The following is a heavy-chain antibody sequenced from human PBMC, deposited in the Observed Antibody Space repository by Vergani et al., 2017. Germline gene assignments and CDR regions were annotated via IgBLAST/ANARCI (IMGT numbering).Heavy chain of an antibody. Sequence: QVQLQQWGAGLLKPSETLSLTCAVYGGSFSGYYWSWIRQPPGKGLEWLGEINHSGSTNYNPSLKSRVTISVDTSKNQFSLKLSSVTAADTAVYYCASGYDSSGYPFDYWGQGTLVTVSS. CDR1: GGSFSGYY. D-gene: IGHD3-22*01. CDR3: ASGYDSSGYPFDY. V-gene: IGHV4-34*01. J-gene: IGHJ4*02. CDR2: INHSGST.